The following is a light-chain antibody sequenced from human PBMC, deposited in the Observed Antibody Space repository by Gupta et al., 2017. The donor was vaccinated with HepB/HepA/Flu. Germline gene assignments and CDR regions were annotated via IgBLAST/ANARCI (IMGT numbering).Light chain of an antibody. CDR3: QQDDNLPWT. V-gene: IGKV1-33*01. CDR2: DAS. J-gene: IGKJ1*01. CDR1: QDISNY. Sequence: DIQMTQSPSSLSASVGDRVTITCQASQDISNYLNWYQQKQGKAPKLLIYDASNLEKGVPSRFSGGGSGTDFTFTISSLQPEDTATYYCQQDDNLPWTFGQGTKVEI.